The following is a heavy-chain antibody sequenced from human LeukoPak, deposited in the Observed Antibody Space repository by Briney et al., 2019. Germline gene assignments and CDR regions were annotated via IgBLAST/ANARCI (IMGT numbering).Heavy chain of an antibody. CDR3: ARDNDRRTFQAENY. V-gene: IGHV1-18*01. J-gene: IGHJ4*02. Sequence: ASVKVSCKASGYTFSSYGISWVRQAPGQGLEWVAWIIAVTGITNYAQKFQGRVTVTTDTSTSTAYMELRGLRSDDTAVYYCARDNDRRTFQAENYWGPGTLVTVSS. CDR2: IIAVTGIT. D-gene: IGHD1-1*01. CDR1: GYTFSSYG.